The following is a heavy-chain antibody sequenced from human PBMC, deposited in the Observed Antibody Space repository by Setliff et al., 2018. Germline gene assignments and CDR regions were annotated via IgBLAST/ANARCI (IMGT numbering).Heavy chain of an antibody. CDR2: IYYSGST. V-gene: IGHV4-59*08. J-gene: IGHJ5*02. Sequence: SETLSLTCTVSGGSISSYYWSWIRQPPGKRLEWIGYIYYSGSTNYNPSLESRVTISVDTSKNQFSLKLTSATAADTAIYYCARQSVRGLADNNWFDPWGQGTLVTVSS. CDR1: GGSISSYY. CDR3: ARQSVRGLADNNWFDP. D-gene: IGHD2-15*01.